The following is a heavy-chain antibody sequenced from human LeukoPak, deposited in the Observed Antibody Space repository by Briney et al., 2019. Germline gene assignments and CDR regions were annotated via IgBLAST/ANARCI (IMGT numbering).Heavy chain of an antibody. J-gene: IGHJ4*02. D-gene: IGHD6-13*01. V-gene: IGHV1-69*13. CDR1: GCTFSSDT. CDR3: ARHQEAAAASGYFDY. CDR2: FIPIFATT. Sequence: SVKVSCKASGCTFSSDTISWVRQAPGQSLEWMGGFIPIFATTHFAQKFRDRVTFTADDSTGTAYMELSSLRSDDTAMYYCARHQEAAAASGYFDYWGQGTLVTVSS.